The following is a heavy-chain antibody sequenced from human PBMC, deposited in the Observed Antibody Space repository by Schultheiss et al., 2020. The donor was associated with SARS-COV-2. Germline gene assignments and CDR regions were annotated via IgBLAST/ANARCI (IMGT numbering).Heavy chain of an antibody. CDR1: GGSISSYY. Sequence: SETLSLTCTVSGGSISSYYWSWIRQPPGKGLEWIGYIYYSGSTNYNPSLKSRVTISADTSKNQFSLKLSSVTAADTAVYYCAREEKWEARGIYYYGMDVWGQGTTVTVSS. J-gene: IGHJ6*02. D-gene: IGHD1-26*01. CDR2: IYYSGST. CDR3: AREEKWEARGIYYYGMDV. V-gene: IGHV4-59*12.